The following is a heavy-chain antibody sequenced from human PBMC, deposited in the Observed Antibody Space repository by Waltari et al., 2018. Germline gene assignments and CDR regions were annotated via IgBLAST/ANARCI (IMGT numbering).Heavy chain of an antibody. CDR1: GFTFSSYS. D-gene: IGHD3-16*01. J-gene: IGHJ1*01. V-gene: IGHV3-21*01. Sequence: EVQLVESGGGLVKPGGSLRLSCAASGFTFSSYSMNWVRQAPGKGLEWVSSISSSSSYIYYADSVKGRFTISRDNAKNSLYLQMNSLRAEDTAVYYCARGSARSPIMEHWGQGTLVTISS. CDR3: ARGSARSPIMEH. CDR2: ISSSSSYI.